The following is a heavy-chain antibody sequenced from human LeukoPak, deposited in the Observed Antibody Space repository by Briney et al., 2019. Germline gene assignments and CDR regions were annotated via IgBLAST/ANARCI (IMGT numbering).Heavy chain of an antibody. J-gene: IGHJ6*02. CDR1: GYSFTSYW. CDR3: GRSGHYGTDV. V-gene: IGHV5-51*01. D-gene: IGHD3-10*01. CDR2: IYAGGSDT. Sequence: GESLKISCTGSGYSFTSYWIAWVRQMPGKGLEWMGIIYAGGSDTRYSPSFQGQVTISVDKSINTAHLQWRSLKASDTAMYYCGRSGHYGTDVWGQGTTVTVSS.